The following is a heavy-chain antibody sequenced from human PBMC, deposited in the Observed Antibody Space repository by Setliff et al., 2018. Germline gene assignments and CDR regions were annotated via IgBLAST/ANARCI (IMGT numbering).Heavy chain of an antibody. Sequence: PSETLSLTCNVSADSISSSYDYWAWIRQPPGKGLEWIGSIYNSGSTYYNPSLKSRVSISVDTSKNQFSLKLSSVTAADTAVYYCARLGYRGDLDYWGQGTLVTVPQ. J-gene: IGHJ4*02. D-gene: IGHD5-12*01. CDR1: ADSISSSYDY. CDR2: IYNSGST. CDR3: ARLGYRGDLDY. V-gene: IGHV4-39*01.